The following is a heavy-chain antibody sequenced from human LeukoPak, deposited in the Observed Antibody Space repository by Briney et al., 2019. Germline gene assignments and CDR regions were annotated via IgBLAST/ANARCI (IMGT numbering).Heavy chain of an antibody. Sequence: SETLSLTCTVSGGSISSYYWSWIRQPPGKGLEWIGYIYYSGSTNYNPSLKSRVTISVDTSKNQFSLKLSSVTAADTAVYYCARLGVPPFDYWGQGTLVTVSS. D-gene: IGHD3-16*01. J-gene: IGHJ4*02. CDR1: GGSISSYY. V-gene: IGHV4-59*08. CDR2: IYYSGST. CDR3: ARLGVPPFDY.